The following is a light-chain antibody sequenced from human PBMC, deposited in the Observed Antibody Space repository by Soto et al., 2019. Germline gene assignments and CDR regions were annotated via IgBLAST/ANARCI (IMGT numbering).Light chain of an antibody. CDR2: DAS. Sequence: EIVLTQSPATLSLSPGERAILSCRASQSVSSYLAWYQQKPGQAPRLLIYDASNRATGIPARFSGSGAGTDFTLSISSLEPEDFAVYYCQQRSNWSCTFGQGTKVEIK. J-gene: IGKJ1*01. CDR3: QQRSNWSCT. CDR1: QSVSSY. V-gene: IGKV3-11*01.